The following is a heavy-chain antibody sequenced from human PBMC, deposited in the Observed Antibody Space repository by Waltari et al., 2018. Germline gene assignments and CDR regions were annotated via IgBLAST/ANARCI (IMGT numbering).Heavy chain of an antibody. V-gene: IGHV3-21*02. CDR1: GFTFSSDS. J-gene: IGHJ6*03. CDR3: AREDPGRIYYYYMDV. D-gene: IGHD3-10*01. Sequence: EVQLVESGGGLVKPWGSLRLSCAASGFTFSSDSINWVRQAPGKGLEWVSSIGTGSSFTYYADSVQGRFTISRDDAKNSLFLQMNSLRAEDTAVYYCAREDPGRIYYYYMDVWGKGTTVTVSS. CDR2: IGTGSSFT.